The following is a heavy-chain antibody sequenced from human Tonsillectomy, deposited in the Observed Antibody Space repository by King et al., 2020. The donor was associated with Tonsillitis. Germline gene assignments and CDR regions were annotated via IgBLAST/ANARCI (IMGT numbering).Heavy chain of an antibody. CDR3: AKKHPPYCGGDCYSGI. CDR1: GFTFSSYG. V-gene: IGHV3-30*18. Sequence: QLVQSGGGVVQPGRSLRLSCAASGFTFSSYGMHWVRQAPGKGLEWVAVISYDGSDKYYADSVKGRFTISRDNSKNTLYLQMHSLRPEDTALYYCAKKHPPYCGGDCYSGIWGQGTLVTVSS. J-gene: IGHJ4*02. D-gene: IGHD2-21*02. CDR2: ISYDGSDK.